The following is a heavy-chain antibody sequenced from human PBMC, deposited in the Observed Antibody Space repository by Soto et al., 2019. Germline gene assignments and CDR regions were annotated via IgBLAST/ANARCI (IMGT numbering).Heavy chain of an antibody. CDR3: AAVYYDSSGYSGFSYYYGMDV. V-gene: IGHV1-58*01. D-gene: IGHD3-22*01. J-gene: IGHJ6*02. CDR2: IVVGSGNT. CDR1: GFTFTSSA. Sequence: SVKVSCKASGFTFTSSAVQWVRQARGQRLEWIGWIVVGSGNTNYAQKFQERVTITRDMSTSTAYMELSGLRSEDTAVYYCAAVYYDSSGYSGFSYYYGMDVWGQGTTVTVSS.